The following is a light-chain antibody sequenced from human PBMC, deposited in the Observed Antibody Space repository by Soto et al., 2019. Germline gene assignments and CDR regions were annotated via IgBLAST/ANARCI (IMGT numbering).Light chain of an antibody. CDR3: QQYYSTPPYT. Sequence: DIVMTQSPDSLAVYLGERATINCKSSQSVLYSSNNKNYLAWYQQQPGQPPKLLIYWASTRESGVPDRFSGSGSGTDFTLTISSLQAEDVAVYYCQQYYSTPPYTFGQGTKLEIK. CDR1: QSVLYSSNNKNY. J-gene: IGKJ2*01. CDR2: WAS. V-gene: IGKV4-1*01.